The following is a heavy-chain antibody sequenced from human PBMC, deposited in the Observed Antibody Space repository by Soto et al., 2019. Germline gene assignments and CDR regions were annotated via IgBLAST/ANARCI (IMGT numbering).Heavy chain of an antibody. D-gene: IGHD6-13*01. Sequence: SETLSLTCTVSGGSISSSSYYWGWIRQPPGKGLEWIGSIYYSGSTYYNPSLKSRVTISVDTSKNQFSLKLSSVTAADTAVYYCARHTWYSSSWSQHPSPDYWGQGTLVTVSS. CDR2: IYYSGST. CDR3: ARHTWYSSSWSQHPSPDY. CDR1: GGSISSSSYY. J-gene: IGHJ4*02. V-gene: IGHV4-39*01.